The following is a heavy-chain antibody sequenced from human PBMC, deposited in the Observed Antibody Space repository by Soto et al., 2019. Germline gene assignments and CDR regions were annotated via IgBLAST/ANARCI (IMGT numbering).Heavy chain of an antibody. CDR3: ARVYLYDYIWGSYRPLGGNYYYCLDV. CDR2: IYYSGST. CDR1: GGSISRYD. Sequence: PSETLSLTCTVSGGSISRYDWSWIRQPLGKGLEWIGYIYYSGSTNYNPSLKSRVTISVDTSKNQFSLKLSSVTAADTAVYYCARVYLYDYIWGSYRPLGGNYYYCLDVSGQRTTVTVSS. V-gene: IGHV4-59*01. J-gene: IGHJ6*02. D-gene: IGHD3-16*02.